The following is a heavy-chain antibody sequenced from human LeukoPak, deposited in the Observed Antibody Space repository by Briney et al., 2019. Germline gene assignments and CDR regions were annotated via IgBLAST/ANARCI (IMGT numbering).Heavy chain of an antibody. V-gene: IGHV3-53*01. CDR3: ASAREYCGGAECYEYFQH. D-gene: IGHD2-21*01. CDR2: IYGGGST. CDR1: GFTVRTHS. Sequence: GGSLRLSCAASGFTVRTHSMSWVRQAPGKGLEWVSVIYGGGSTYYADPVNGRFTISRDSSKNTLFLQMNSLRAEDTALYYCASAREYCGGAECYEYFQHWGQGTLVTVSS. J-gene: IGHJ1*01.